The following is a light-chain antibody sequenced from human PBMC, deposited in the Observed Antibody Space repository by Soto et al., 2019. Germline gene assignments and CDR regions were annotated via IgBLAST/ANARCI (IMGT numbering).Light chain of an antibody. CDR1: SRDIGGYNY. Sequence: QSALTQPASVSGSPGQSITISCTGTSRDIGGYNYVSWYQQHPGKAPKLMIYEVSNRPSGVSNRFSGSKSGNTASLTISGLQAEDEADYYRSSYTSSDTWVFGGGTKLTVL. V-gene: IGLV2-14*01. CDR2: EVS. CDR3: SSYTSSDTWV. J-gene: IGLJ3*02.